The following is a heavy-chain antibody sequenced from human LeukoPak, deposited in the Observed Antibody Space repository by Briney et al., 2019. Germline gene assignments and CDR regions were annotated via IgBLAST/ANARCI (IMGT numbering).Heavy chain of an antibody. D-gene: IGHD5-18*01. CDR1: GSSLSELS. J-gene: IGHJ4*02. CDR3: AAGRPYSLLDY. V-gene: IGHV1-24*01. Sequence: GASVKVSCTVSGSSLSELSLYWVRRAPGKGLEWMGGFDVIDSETFYAQKFQGRVTMTEDSSRDTAYMELRSLTSDDTALYYCAAGRPYSLLDYWGQGTLVIVSS. CDR2: FDVIDSET.